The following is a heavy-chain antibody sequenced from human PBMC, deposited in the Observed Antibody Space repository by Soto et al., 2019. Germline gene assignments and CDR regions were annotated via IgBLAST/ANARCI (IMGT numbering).Heavy chain of an antibody. Sequence: QVQLQESGPGLVKPSETLSLTCTVSGGSISTYYWSWIRQPPGKGLEWIGYIYYTGSTNSNPSLKSRVTISVDTNKNQFSLKLRSVTAADTAVYYCARATYYYDRSGYLYNFDYWGQGTLVTVSS. CDR1: GGSISTYY. V-gene: IGHV4-59*01. CDR2: IYYTGST. J-gene: IGHJ4*02. D-gene: IGHD3-22*01. CDR3: ARATYYYDRSGYLYNFDY.